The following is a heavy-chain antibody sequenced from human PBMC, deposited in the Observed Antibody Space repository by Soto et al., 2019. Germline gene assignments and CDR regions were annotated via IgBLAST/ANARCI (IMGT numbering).Heavy chain of an antibody. CDR2: IGSKGETYAT. J-gene: IGHJ4*02. V-gene: IGHV3-73*01. Sequence: GGSLRLSCAASGFTFGASALQWVRQASGKGLEWLGRIGSKGETYATTYAASVKGRFTMSRDDSKNTAYLQMNSLKTEDTAVYYCSTRGDGYNADFDYWGQGTLVTVS. CDR3: STRGDGYNADFDY. CDR1: GFTFGASA. D-gene: IGHD5-12*01.